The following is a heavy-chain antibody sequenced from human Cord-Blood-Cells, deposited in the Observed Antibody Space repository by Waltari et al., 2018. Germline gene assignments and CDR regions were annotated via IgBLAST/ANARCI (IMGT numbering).Heavy chain of an antibody. J-gene: IGHJ4*02. D-gene: IGHD4-17*01. CDR2: IYYSGST. CDR3: ARQGPSYGDYDY. Sequence: QVHLQESGPGLVKPSETLSLTCTVSGGSITSYYWSWIRQPPGKGLEWIGYIYYSGSTNYNPSLKSRVTISLDTSKNQFSLKLSSVTAADTAVYYCARQGPSYGDYDYWGQGTLVTVSS. CDR1: GGSITSYY. V-gene: IGHV4-59*01.